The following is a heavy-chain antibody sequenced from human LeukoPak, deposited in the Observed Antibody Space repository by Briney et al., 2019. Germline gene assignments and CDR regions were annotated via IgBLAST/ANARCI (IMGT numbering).Heavy chain of an antibody. CDR1: GSTVSSNS. Sequence: GGSLRLSCTVSGSTVSSNSMSWVRQAPGKGLEWVSFIYSDNTHYSDSVKGRFTISRDNAKNSLYLQMNSLRAEDTAVYYCARDGSCPADYWGQGTLVTVSS. CDR3: ARDGSCPADY. CDR2: IYSDNT. V-gene: IGHV3-53*01. D-gene: IGHD1-26*01. J-gene: IGHJ4*02.